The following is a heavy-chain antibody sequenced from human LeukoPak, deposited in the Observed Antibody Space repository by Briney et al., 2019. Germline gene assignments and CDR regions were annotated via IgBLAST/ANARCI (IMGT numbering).Heavy chain of an antibody. CDR3: ATDLDSRIDY. D-gene: IGHD6-13*01. J-gene: IGHJ4*02. CDR2: IYHSGST. CDR1: GYSISSGYY. Sequence: SETLSLTCAVSGYSISSGYYWGWIRQPQGKGLEWIGSIYHSGSTYYNPSLKSRVTISVDTSKNQFSLRLSSVTAADTAIYYCATDLDSRIDYWGQGTLVTVSS. V-gene: IGHV4-38-2*02.